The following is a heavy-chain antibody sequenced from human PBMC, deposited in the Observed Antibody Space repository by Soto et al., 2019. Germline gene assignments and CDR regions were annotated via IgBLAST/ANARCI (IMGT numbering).Heavy chain of an antibody. CDR2: MNPKSGNT. V-gene: IGHV1-8*02. J-gene: IGHJ4*02. D-gene: IGHD2-15*01. Sequence: QVQLVQSGAEVKKPGASVKVSCKASGDTFTSYDINWVRQATGQGLEWMGWMNPKSGNTGYAQKFQGRVTMTRNTSLSTAYMELSSLRSDDTAVYYCARGSACSGGRCYSSDFDYWGQGTLVTVSS. CDR1: GDTFTSYD. CDR3: ARGSACSGGRCYSSDFDY.